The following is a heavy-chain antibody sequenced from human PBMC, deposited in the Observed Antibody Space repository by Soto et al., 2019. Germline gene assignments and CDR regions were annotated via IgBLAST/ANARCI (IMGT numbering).Heavy chain of an antibody. Sequence: RLSCAASGLTFSSYGMHWVRQAPGKGLEWVAVIWYDGSNKYYADSVKGRFTISRDNSKNTLYLQMNSLRAEDTAVYYCAREQRLHLDYWGQGTLVTVSS. J-gene: IGHJ4*02. CDR1: GLTFSSYG. CDR2: IWYDGSNK. V-gene: IGHV3-33*01. CDR3: AREQRLHLDY. D-gene: IGHD4-4*01.